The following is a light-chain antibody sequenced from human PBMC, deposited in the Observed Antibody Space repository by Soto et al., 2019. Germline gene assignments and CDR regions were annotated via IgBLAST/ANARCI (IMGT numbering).Light chain of an antibody. CDR3: QQYNNWVT. J-gene: IGKJ4*01. Sequence: EIVMTQSPVTLSVSPGERATLSCRASQSVSSNLVWYQQKPGQAPRLLIYGVSTRATGIPARFSGSGSGTEFTLTISSLQSEDFAVYYCQQYNNWVTFGGGTKVEIK. CDR2: GVS. CDR1: QSVSSN. V-gene: IGKV3-15*01.